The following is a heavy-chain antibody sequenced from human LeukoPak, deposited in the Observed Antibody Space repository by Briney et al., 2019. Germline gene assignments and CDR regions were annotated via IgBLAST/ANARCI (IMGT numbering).Heavy chain of an antibody. J-gene: IGHJ4*02. V-gene: IGHV3-7*01. CDR1: VCTFSSYW. Sequence: GLSLSLSCAASVCTFSSYWMSWVRQAPGKGLERVANIKQEGSEKYYVDSVKGRFTISRDNAKNSLYLQMNSLRAEDTAVYYCARDEWELLRSDYWGQGTLVTVSS. CDR3: ARDEWELLRSDY. D-gene: IGHD1-26*01. CDR2: IKQEGSEK.